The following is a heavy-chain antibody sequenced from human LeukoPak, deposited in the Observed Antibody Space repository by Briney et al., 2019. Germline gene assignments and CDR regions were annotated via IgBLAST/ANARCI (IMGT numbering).Heavy chain of an antibody. J-gene: IGHJ6*02. Sequence: ASVKVSCKASGYTFTSYGISWVRQAPGQGLEWMGWISAYNGNTNYAQKLQGRVTMTTDTSTSTAYMELRSLRSDDTAVYYCARGDLPGIAAAGPYYYGMDVWGQGTTVTVSS. CDR2: ISAYNGNT. D-gene: IGHD6-13*01. CDR1: GYTFTSYG. CDR3: ARGDLPGIAAAGPYYYGMDV. V-gene: IGHV1-18*01.